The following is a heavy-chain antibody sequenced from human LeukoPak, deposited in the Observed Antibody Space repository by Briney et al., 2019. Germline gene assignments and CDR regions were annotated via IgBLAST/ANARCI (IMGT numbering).Heavy chain of an antibody. Sequence: SETLSLTCTVSGGSVSSGSYYWSWIRLPAGKGLEWIGHIYTSGSTNYNPSLKSRVTISVDTSKNQFSLKLSSVTAADTAVYYCARFTYYGSGSYYNEGFDYWGQGTLVTVSS. CDR2: IYTSGST. V-gene: IGHV4-61*09. CDR3: ARFTYYGSGSYYNEGFDY. CDR1: GGSVSSGSYY. J-gene: IGHJ4*02. D-gene: IGHD3-10*01.